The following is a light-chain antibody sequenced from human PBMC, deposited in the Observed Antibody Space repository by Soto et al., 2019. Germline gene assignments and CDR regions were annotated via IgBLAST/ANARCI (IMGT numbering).Light chain of an antibody. Sequence: MQVTQSPSTVSAYVEDSVTITCRASQSITTWLAWYQQKPGKVPKVLIYAATSLHSGVPSRFSGSGSGTDFTLTISSLQPEDFATYYCLQDYIFPWTFGQGSKVDVK. J-gene: IGKJ1*01. CDR2: AAT. CDR3: LQDYIFPWT. CDR1: QSITTW. V-gene: IGKV1-6*01.